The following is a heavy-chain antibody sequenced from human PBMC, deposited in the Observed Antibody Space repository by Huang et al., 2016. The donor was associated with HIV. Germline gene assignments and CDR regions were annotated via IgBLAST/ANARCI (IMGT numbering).Heavy chain of an antibody. Sequence: EVQLVESGGGLVQPGGSLRLSCAASGFTFSDHYMDWVRQAPGKWLEWVGRSRNKVRSYTTEYAASVKGRFTISRDDSETSLYLQMNSLRTEDSAVYYCTGALASDTGMDVWGQGTMVTVSS. V-gene: IGHV3-72*01. J-gene: IGHJ6*02. CDR2: SRNKVRSYTT. D-gene: IGHD6-19*01. CDR3: TGALASDTGMDV. CDR1: GFTFSDHY.